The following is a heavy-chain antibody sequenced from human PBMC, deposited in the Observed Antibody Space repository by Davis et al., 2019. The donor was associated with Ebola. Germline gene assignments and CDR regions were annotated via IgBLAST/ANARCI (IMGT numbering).Heavy chain of an antibody. CDR2: IYYSGST. D-gene: IGHD5-18*01. V-gene: IGHV4-30-4*01. Sequence: SETLSLTCTVSGGSISSGDYYWSWIRQPPGKGLEWIGYIYYSGSTYYNPSLKSRVTISVDTSKNQFSLKLSSVTAADTAVYYCARGDTAMVFYYYYGMDVWGKGTTVTVSS. J-gene: IGHJ6*04. CDR3: ARGDTAMVFYYYYGMDV. CDR1: GGSISSGDYY.